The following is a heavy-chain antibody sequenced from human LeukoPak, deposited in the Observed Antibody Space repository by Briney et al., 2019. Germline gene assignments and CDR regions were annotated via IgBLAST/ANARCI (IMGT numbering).Heavy chain of an antibody. D-gene: IGHD2-2*01. CDR2: IYYSGST. J-gene: IGHJ3*02. Sequence: PSETLPLTCTVPGGSISSYYWSWIRQPPGKGLEWIGYIYYSGSTNYNPSLKSRVTISVDTSKNQFSLKLSSVTAADTAVYYCARGAQLLRPTSVEGAFGIWGQGTMVTVSS. CDR1: GGSISSYY. CDR3: ARGAQLLRPTSVEGAFGI. V-gene: IGHV4-59*01.